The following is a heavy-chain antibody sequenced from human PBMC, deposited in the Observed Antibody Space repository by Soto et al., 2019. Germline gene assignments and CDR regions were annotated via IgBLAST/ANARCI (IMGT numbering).Heavy chain of an antibody. V-gene: IGHV3-33*08. CDR3: ASLIAAASPANYYYYGMDV. CDR2: IWYDGSNK. Sequence: PGGSLRLSCAASGFTFSSYSMNWVRRAPGKGLEWVAVIWYDGSNKYYADSVKGRFTISRDNSKNTLYLQMNSLRAEDTAVYYCASLIAAASPANYYYYGMDVWGQGTTVTVSS. D-gene: IGHD6-13*01. CDR1: GFTFSSYS. J-gene: IGHJ6*02.